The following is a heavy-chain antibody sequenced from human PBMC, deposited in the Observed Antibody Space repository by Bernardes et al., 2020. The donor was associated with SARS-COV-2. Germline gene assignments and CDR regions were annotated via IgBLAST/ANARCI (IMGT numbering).Heavy chain of an antibody. CDR2: ISAYNGNT. CDR1: GYTFTSYG. J-gene: IGHJ4*02. V-gene: IGHV1-18*04. D-gene: IGHD2-8*02. CDR3: AKGRRDGGVRSFFDK. Sequence: ASVKVSCKASGYTFTSYGISWVRQAPGQGLEWMGWISAYNGNTNYAQKLQGRVTMTTDTSTSTAYMELRSLRSDDTAVYYCAKGRRDGGVRSFFDKWGQGTLVTVSS.